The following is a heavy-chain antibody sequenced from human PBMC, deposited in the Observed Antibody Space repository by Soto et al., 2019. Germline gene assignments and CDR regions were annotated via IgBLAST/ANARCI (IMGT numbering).Heavy chain of an antibody. D-gene: IGHD1-1*01. CDR1: GGSISSYY. CDR2: IYYSGST. V-gene: IGHV4-59*01. J-gene: IGHJ3*02. Sequence: SETLSLTCTVSGGSISSYYWSWIRQPPGKGLEWIGYIYYSGSTNYNPSLKSQVTISVDTSKNQFSLKLSSVTAADTAVYYCARQDVQDGNDAFDIWGQGTMVTVSS. CDR3: ARQDVQDGNDAFDI.